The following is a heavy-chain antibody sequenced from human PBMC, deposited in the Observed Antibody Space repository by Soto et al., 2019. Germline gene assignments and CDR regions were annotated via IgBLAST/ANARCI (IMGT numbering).Heavy chain of an antibody. CDR2: IWADGNNK. CDR3: AKDGLGAYSYGSYYFDY. Sequence: GGSLRLSCAASGFNYYESGMQWVRQSPDKGLEWVATIWADGNNKYYADFVKGRFTISRDNSKKTQSLQVNNLRAEDTAVYYCAKDGLGAYSYGSYYFDYWGQGTLVTVSS. CDR1: GFNYYESG. V-gene: IGHV3-33*03. D-gene: IGHD5-18*01. J-gene: IGHJ4*01.